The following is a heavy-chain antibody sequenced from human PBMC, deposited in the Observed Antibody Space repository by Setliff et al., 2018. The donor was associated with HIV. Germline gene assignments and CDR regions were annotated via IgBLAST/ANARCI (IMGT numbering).Heavy chain of an antibody. Sequence: SETLSLTCTVSGYSISSGYYWGWIRQPPGKGLEWIGIMHHGGNSSYNPSLKSRVTISVDTSRNEFFLNMGSVTAADTAVYYCAKGRRGYDSRLFYYHHGMDVWGQGTTVTVSS. V-gene: IGHV4-38-2*02. CDR1: GYSISSGYY. CDR2: MHHGGNS. CDR3: AKGRRGYDSRLFYYHHGMDV. D-gene: IGHD5-12*01. J-gene: IGHJ6*02.